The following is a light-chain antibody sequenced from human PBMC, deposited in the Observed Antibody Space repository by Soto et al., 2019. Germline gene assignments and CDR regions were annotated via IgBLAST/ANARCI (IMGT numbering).Light chain of an antibody. CDR1: SGHSSYI. CDR3: ETWDRNTRV. J-gene: IGLJ3*02. Sequence: QLVLTQSSSASSSLGSSVKLTCTLSSGHSSYIIAWHQQQPGKAPRYLMKLEGSGSYNKGSGVPDRFSGSSSGADRYLTIPNLHFEHEADYYCETWDRNTRVFGGGTKLTAL. V-gene: IGLV4-60*02. CDR2: LEGSGSY.